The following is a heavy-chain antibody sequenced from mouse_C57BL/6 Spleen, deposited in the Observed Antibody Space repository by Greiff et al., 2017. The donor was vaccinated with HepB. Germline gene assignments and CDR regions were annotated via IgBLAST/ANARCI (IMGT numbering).Heavy chain of an antibody. CDR3: ARGSYDYFFAY. CDR2: INPNNGGT. Sequence: VQLKESGPELVKPGASVKMSCKASGYTFTDYNMHWVKQSHGKSLEWIGYINPNNGGTSYNQKFKGKATLTVNKSSSTAYMELRSLTSEDSAVYYCARGSYDYFFAYWGQGTLVTVSA. D-gene: IGHD2-4*01. J-gene: IGHJ3*01. CDR1: GYTFTDYN. V-gene: IGHV1-22*01.